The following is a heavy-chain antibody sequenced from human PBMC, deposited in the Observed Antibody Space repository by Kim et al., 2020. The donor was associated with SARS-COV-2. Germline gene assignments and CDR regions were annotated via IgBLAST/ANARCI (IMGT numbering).Heavy chain of an antibody. CDR2: IYHSGST. D-gene: IGHD3-16*01. CDR1: GGSISSGGYS. Sequence: SETLSLTCAVSGGSISSGGYSWSWIRQPPGKGLEWIGYIYHSGSTYYNPSLKSRVTISVDRSKNQFSLKLSSVTAADTAVYYCARFFPVYYGMDVWGQGTTVTVSS. CDR3: ARFFPVYYGMDV. V-gene: IGHV4-30-2*01. J-gene: IGHJ6*02.